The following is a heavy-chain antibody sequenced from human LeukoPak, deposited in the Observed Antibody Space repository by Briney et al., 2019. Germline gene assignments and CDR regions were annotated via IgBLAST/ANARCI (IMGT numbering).Heavy chain of an antibody. CDR2: ISGSGGST. Sequence: PGGSLRPSCAASGFTFSSYAMSWVRQAPGKGLEWVSAISGSGGSTYYADSVKGRFTISRDNSKNTLYLQMNSLRAEDTAVYYCAKGVSVVVVAAGNYWGQGTLVTVSS. CDR3: AKGVSVVVVAAGNY. D-gene: IGHD2-15*01. CDR1: GFTFSSYA. J-gene: IGHJ4*02. V-gene: IGHV3-23*01.